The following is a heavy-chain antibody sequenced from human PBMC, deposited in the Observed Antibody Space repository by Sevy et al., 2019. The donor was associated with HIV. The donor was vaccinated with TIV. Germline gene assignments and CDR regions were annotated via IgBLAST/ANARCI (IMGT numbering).Heavy chain of an antibody. D-gene: IGHD7-27*01. Sequence: ASVKVSCKASGGTFSSYAISWVRQAPGQGLEWMGGIIPIFGTANYAQKFQGRVTITADESTSTAYMELSSLRSEDTAVYYCASVAETNWGTSLFGYWGQGTLVTVSS. CDR1: GGTFSSYA. CDR2: IIPIFGTA. CDR3: ASVAETNWGTSLFGY. V-gene: IGHV1-69*13. J-gene: IGHJ4*02.